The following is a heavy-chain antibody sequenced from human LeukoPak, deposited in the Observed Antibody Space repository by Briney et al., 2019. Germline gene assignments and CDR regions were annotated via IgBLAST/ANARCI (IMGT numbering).Heavy chain of an antibody. D-gene: IGHD7-27*01. J-gene: IGHJ4*02. CDR1: GFTFNSYA. CDR2: TGGGGENT. Sequence: GGSLRLSCAASGFTFNSYALSWVRQAPGKGLEWVSTTGGGGENTYYADSVKGRFTISRDNSRNTLYLQMKSLRAEDTAVYFCAKVLTGSQDYWGQGTLVTVSS. V-gene: IGHV3-23*01. CDR3: AKVLTGSQDY.